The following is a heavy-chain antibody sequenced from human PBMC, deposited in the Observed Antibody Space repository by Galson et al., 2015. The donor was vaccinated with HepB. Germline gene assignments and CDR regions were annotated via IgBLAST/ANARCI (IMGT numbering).Heavy chain of an antibody. CDR1: GLYFPDVW. V-gene: IGHV3-15*01. Sequence: SLRLSCAVSGLYFPDVWMTWVRQAPGKGPEWVGRIKSRIDGGTTDLAAAVKGRFTMSRDDSKTTVYLHMNSLKTEDTAVYYCTTRYHYTDYWGQGTLVTVSS. J-gene: IGHJ4*02. D-gene: IGHD1-14*01. CDR3: TTRYHYTDY. CDR2: IKSRIDGGTT.